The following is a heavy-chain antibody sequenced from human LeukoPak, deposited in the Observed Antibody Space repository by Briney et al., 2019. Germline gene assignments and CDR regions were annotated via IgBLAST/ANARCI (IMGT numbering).Heavy chain of an antibody. J-gene: IGHJ4*02. D-gene: IGHD3-22*01. CDR2: IRSKAYGGTT. CDR1: GFTFGDYA. Sequence: PGRSLRLSXTASGFTFGDYAMSWFRQAPGKGVEWVGCIRSKAYGGTTEYAASVKGRFTISRDDSKSIAYLQMNSLKTEDTAVYYCTREAVIVVRAQYFDYWGQGTLVTVSS. CDR3: TREAVIVVRAQYFDY. V-gene: IGHV3-49*03.